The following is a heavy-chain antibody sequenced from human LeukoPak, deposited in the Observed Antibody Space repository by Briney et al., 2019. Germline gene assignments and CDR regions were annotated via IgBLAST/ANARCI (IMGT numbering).Heavy chain of an antibody. Sequence: PGGSLRLSCAASGFTFDDYAMHWVRQAPGKGLKWVSGISWNSGSIGYADSVKGRFTISRDNAKNSLYLQMNSLRAEDTALYYCAKGYYDILNPNWFDPWGQGTLVTVSS. J-gene: IGHJ5*02. CDR1: GFTFDDYA. CDR2: ISWNSGSI. D-gene: IGHD3-9*01. CDR3: AKGYYDILNPNWFDP. V-gene: IGHV3-9*01.